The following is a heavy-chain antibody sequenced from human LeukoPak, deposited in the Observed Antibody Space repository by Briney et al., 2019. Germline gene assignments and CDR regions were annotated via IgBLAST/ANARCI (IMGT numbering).Heavy chain of an antibody. J-gene: IGHJ4*02. CDR1: GFTFTSYG. Sequence: GGSLRLSCAASGFTFTSYGMHWVRQAPGKGLEWVSAISGSAGSSTYYADSVKGRFTISRDNSKSTLYLQMNSLRAEDTAVYYCATMVRGGKYYFDYWGQGTLVTVSS. CDR3: ATMVRGGKYYFDY. V-gene: IGHV3-23*01. CDR2: ISGSAGSST. D-gene: IGHD3-10*01.